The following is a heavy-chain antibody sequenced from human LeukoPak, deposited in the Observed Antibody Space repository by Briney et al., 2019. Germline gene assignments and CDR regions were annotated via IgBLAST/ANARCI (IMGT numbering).Heavy chain of an antibody. CDR3: AREFHLDVVVVAAVDY. CDR1: GFTFSSYS. CDR2: ISSSSSTI. Sequence: SGGSLRLSCAASGFTFSSYSMNWVRQAPGKGLEWVSYISSSSSTIYYADSVKGRFTISRDNAKSSLYLQMNSLRAEDTAVYYCAREFHLDVVVVAAVDYWGQGTLVTVSS. J-gene: IGHJ4*02. V-gene: IGHV3-48*04. D-gene: IGHD2-15*01.